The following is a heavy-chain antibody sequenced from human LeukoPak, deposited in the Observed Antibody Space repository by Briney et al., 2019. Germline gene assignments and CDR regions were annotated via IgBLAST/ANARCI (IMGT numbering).Heavy chain of an antibody. Sequence: ASVKVSCKASGYTLTTYGVTWVRQVAGQGLEWMGWISGYNGNTHYAQKFQGRVTMATDTSTNTAYMEVRTLRSDDSAVYYCARAAADPLKPTGLKVWGQGTTVIVSS. V-gene: IGHV1-18*01. CDR3: ARAAADPLKPTGLKV. D-gene: IGHD1-14*01. CDR2: ISGYNGNT. J-gene: IGHJ6*02. CDR1: GYTLTTYG.